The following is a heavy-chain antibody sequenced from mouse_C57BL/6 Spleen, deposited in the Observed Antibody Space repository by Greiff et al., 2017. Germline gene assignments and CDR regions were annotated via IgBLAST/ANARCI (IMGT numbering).Heavy chain of an antibody. CDR3: ATSYYYGSSSESMDY. CDR1: GYTFTSYW. CDR2: IDPSDSET. V-gene: IGHV1-52*01. Sequence: QVQLKQPGAELVRPGSSVKLSCKASGYTFTSYWMHWVKQRPIQGLEWIGNIDPSDSETHYNQKFKDKATLTVDKSSSTAYMQLSSLTSEDSAVYYCATSYYYGSSSESMDYWGQGTSVTVSS. J-gene: IGHJ4*01. D-gene: IGHD1-1*01.